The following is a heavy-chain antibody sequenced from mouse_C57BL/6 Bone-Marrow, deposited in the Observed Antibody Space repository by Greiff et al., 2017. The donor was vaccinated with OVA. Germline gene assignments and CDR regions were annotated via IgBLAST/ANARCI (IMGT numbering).Heavy chain of an antibody. Sequence: DVKLVESGGGLVQPGGSMKLSCVASGFTFSNYWMNWVRQSPEKGLEWVAQIRLKSDNYATHYAESVKGRFTISRDDYKSSVYLQMNNIRAEDTGSYYCKEDFHLLLREGRWAMDDWGQGTSVTVSS. J-gene: IGHJ4*01. CDR2: IRLKSDNYAT. CDR3: KEDFHLLLREGRWAMDD. D-gene: IGHD1-1*01. V-gene: IGHV6-3*01. CDR1: GFTFSNYW.